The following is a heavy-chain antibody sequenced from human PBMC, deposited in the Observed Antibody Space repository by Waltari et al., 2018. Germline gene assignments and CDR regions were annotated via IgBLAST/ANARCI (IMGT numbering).Heavy chain of an antibody. Sequence: QLQLQESGPGLVKPSETLSLTCTVSGGSISSSSYYWGWIRQPPGKGLEWIGSIYYSGSTYYNPSLKSRVTISVDTSKNQFSLKLSSVTAADTAVYYCARHRGYSYGSHFDYWGQGTLVTVSS. D-gene: IGHD5-18*01. CDR1: GGSISSSSYY. CDR3: ARHRGYSYGSHFDY. CDR2: IYYSGST. J-gene: IGHJ4*02. V-gene: IGHV4-39*01.